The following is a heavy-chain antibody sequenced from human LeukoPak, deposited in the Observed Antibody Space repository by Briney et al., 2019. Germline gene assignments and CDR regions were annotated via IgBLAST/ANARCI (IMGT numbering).Heavy chain of an antibody. D-gene: IGHD6-19*01. J-gene: IGHJ4*02. Sequence: ASAKVSCKASGYTFTGYYMHWVRQAPGQGLEWMGWINPNSGGTNYAQKFQGRVTMTRDTSISTAYMELSRLRSDDTAVYYCAKSYSSGWYNKWYYFDYWGQGTLVTVSS. CDR2: INPNSGGT. CDR1: GYTFTGYY. CDR3: AKSYSSGWYNKWYYFDY. V-gene: IGHV1-2*02.